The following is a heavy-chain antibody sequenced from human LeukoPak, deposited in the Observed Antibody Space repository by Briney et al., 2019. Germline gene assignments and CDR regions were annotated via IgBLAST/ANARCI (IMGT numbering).Heavy chain of an antibody. Sequence: GGSLRLSCAASGFTFSSYGMHWVRQAPGKGLEWVAFIRYDGSNKYYADSVKGRFTISRDNAKNSLYLQMNSLRAEDTAVYYCARGPTVIPFDYWGQGTLVTVSS. CDR2: IRYDGSNK. CDR3: ARGPTVIPFDY. J-gene: IGHJ4*02. D-gene: IGHD4-17*01. CDR1: GFTFSSYG. V-gene: IGHV3-30*02.